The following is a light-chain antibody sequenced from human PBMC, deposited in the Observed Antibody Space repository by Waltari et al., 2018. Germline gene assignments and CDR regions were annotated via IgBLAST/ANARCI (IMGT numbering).Light chain of an antibody. CDR1: QNLYEY. V-gene: IGKV1-39*01. CDR3: QQTYSPPLT. J-gene: IGKJ4*01. Sequence: IQMTQSPSSLSASVGDRVSITCRTSQNLYEYVNWYHQRPGKAPRLLIYSASKLPSGVPSRFSGSGSGTEFTLTISSLQRDDFGTFYCQQTYSPPLTFGGGTKVDI. CDR2: SAS.